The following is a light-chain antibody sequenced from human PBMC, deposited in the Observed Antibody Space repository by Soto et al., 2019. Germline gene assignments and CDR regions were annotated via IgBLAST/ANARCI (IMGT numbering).Light chain of an antibody. Sequence: IQMTQSPSTLSASVGDRVTITCRASQTISNWLAWYQQKPGKAPKLLIYKASTLESAVPSRFSGSGSGTEFTLTISGLQPDDFATYYCQQYDNYLTFGRGTKVDIK. CDR3: QQYDNYLT. CDR1: QTISNW. V-gene: IGKV1-5*03. CDR2: KAS. J-gene: IGKJ1*01.